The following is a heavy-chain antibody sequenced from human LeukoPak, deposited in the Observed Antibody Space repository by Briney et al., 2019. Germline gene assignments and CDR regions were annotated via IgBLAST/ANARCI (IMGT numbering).Heavy chain of an antibody. CDR2: ISSSSSTI. Sequence: PGGSLRLSCAASGFTFSSYSMNWVRRAPGKGLEWVSYISSSSSTIYYADSVKGRFTISRDNAKNSLYLQMNSLRAEDTAVYYCAREDGYSGYSWYNWFDPWGQGTLVTVSS. V-gene: IGHV3-48*01. D-gene: IGHD5-12*01. CDR3: AREDGYSGYSWYNWFDP. CDR1: GFTFSSYS. J-gene: IGHJ5*02.